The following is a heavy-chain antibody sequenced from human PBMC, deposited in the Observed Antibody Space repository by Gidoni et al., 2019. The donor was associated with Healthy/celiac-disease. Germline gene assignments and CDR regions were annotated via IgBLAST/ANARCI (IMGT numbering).Heavy chain of an antibody. CDR3: ARHGDDCWSAFDI. Sequence: QLQLQESGPGLVKPSETLSLTCTVSGGSISSSSYYWGWIRQPPGKGLEWIGSIYYSGSTYYNPSLKSRVTISVDTSKNQFSLKLSSVTAADTAVYYCARHGDDCWSAFDIWGQGTMVTVSS. J-gene: IGHJ3*02. V-gene: IGHV4-39*01. D-gene: IGHD3-3*01. CDR2: IYYSGST. CDR1: GGSISSSSYY.